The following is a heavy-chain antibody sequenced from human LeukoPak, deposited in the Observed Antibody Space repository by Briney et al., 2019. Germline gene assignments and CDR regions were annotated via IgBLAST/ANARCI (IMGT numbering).Heavy chain of an antibody. V-gene: IGHV3-23*01. D-gene: IGHD3-22*01. J-gene: IGHJ4*02. Sequence: GGSLRLSCAASGFTFSSYAMSWVRQAPGKGLKWVSAISGSGGSTYYADSVKGRFTISRDNSKNTLYLQMNSLRAEDTAVYYCAKGGVITTSPRFGYWGQGTLVTVSS. CDR3: AKGGVITTSPRFGY. CDR2: ISGSGGST. CDR1: GFTFSSYA.